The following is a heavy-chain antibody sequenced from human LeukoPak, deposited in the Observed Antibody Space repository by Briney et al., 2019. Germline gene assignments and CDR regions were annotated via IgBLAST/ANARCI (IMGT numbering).Heavy chain of an antibody. Sequence: ASVKVSCKASGYTFTSYDINWVRQATGQGLEWMGWMNPNSGNTGYAQKFQGRVTITRNTSISTAYMELSSLRSEDTAVYYCARAGYCNSTSCRSWFDPWGQGTLITVSS. V-gene: IGHV1-8*03. CDR1: GYTFTSYD. CDR2: MNPNSGNT. J-gene: IGHJ5*02. CDR3: ARAGYCNSTSCRSWFDP. D-gene: IGHD2-2*03.